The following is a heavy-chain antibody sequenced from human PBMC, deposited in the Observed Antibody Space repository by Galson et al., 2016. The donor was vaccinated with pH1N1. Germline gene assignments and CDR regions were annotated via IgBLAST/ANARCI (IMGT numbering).Heavy chain of an antibody. J-gene: IGHJ3*01. CDR2: IYWDGYK. CDR3: AHREVMITNAFDF. V-gene: IGHV2-5*02. D-gene: IGHD3-16*01. Sequence: PALVKPTQTLTLTCTFSGFSISSSGMGVGWMRQPLGKALEWLAVIYWDGYKHYSPSLKSRLTITKDTSKKHVVFTMTNIDPMDPSTYYCAHREVMITNAFDFWGQGTMVTVSS. CDR1: GFSISSSGMG.